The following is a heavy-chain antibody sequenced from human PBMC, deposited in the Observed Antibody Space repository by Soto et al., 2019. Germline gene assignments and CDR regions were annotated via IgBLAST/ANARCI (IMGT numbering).Heavy chain of an antibody. CDR3: ARDGEDVLRNIPGDAFDI. D-gene: IGHD3-3*01. CDR2: ISYDGDKK. J-gene: IGHJ3*02. CDR1: GFTFNSYA. V-gene: IGHV3-30-3*01. Sequence: LRLSCAASGFTFNSYAMHWVRQAPGKGLEWVAVISYDGDKKYYADSVKGRFTISRDNSKNTLYLQMNSLRAEDTAVYFCARDGEDVLRNIPGDAFDIWGQGTMVTVSS.